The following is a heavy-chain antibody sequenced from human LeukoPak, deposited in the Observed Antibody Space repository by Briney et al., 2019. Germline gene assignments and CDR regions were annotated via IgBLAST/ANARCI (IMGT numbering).Heavy chain of an antibody. CDR3: ARDRYFDWSHAFDI. J-gene: IGHJ3*02. V-gene: IGHV4-38-2*02. Sequence: PSETLSLTCTVSGYSINSGYYWVWIRQPPGKGLEWIGSIYHSGSTYYNPSLKSRVTISVDTSKNQFSLKLSSVTAADTAVYYCARDRYFDWSHAFDIWGQGTMVTVSS. CDR2: IYHSGST. D-gene: IGHD3-9*01. CDR1: GYSINSGYY.